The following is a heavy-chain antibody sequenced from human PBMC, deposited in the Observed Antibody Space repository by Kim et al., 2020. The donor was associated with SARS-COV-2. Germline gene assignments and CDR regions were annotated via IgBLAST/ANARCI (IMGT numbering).Heavy chain of an antibody. J-gene: IGHJ3*02. CDR3: AKDQEMIVVVITIAFDI. V-gene: IGHV3-23*01. Sequence: GGSLRLSCAASGFTFSSYAMSWVRQAPGKGLEWVSAISGSGGSTYYADSVKGRFTISRDNSKNTLYLQMNSLRAEDTAVYYCAKDQEMIVVVITIAFDIWGQGTMVTVSS. D-gene: IGHD3-22*01. CDR1: GFTFSSYA. CDR2: ISGSGGST.